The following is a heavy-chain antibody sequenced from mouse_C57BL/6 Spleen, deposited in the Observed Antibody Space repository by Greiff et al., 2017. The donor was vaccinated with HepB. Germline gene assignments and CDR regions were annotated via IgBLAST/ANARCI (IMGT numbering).Heavy chain of an antibody. CDR3: ARDDGYYEDAMDY. J-gene: IGHJ4*01. Sequence: QVQLQQSGPELVKPGASVKISCKASGYAFSSSWMNWVKQRPGKGLEWIGRIYPGDGDTNYNGQFKGKATLTADKSSSTAYMQLSSLTSEDSAVYFCARDDGYYEDAMDYWGQGTSVTVSS. CDR1: GYAFSSSW. V-gene: IGHV1-82*01. D-gene: IGHD2-3*01. CDR2: IYPGDGDT.